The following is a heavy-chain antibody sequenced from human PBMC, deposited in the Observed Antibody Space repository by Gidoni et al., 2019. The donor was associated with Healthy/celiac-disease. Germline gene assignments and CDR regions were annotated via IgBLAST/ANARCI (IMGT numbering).Heavy chain of an antibody. Sequence: EVQLVQSGAEVKKPGESLQISFKGSGYSFTSYWIGWDIQMPGKCLEWTGIIYPGYSDTRSIPSCHCQVTISADKSISTAYLQWSSLNASDTAMYYCARPTGYSSSWSHDAFYIWGQGTMVTVSS. J-gene: IGHJ3*02. D-gene: IGHD6-13*01. V-gene: IGHV5-51*01. CDR3: ARPTGYSSSWSHDAFYI. CDR1: GYSFTSYW. CDR2: IYPGYSDT.